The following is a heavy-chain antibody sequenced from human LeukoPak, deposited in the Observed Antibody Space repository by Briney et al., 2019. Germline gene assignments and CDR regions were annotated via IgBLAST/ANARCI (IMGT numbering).Heavy chain of an antibody. J-gene: IGHJ6*03. CDR2: ISYDGSNK. D-gene: IGHD2-15*01. Sequence: GGSLRLSCAASGFTFSSYGMHWVRQAPGKGLEWVALISYDGSNKYYADSVKGRFTISRDNAKNSLYLQMNSLRAEDTAVYYCARDGLRYCSGGSCSSYYYYYYMDVWGKGTTVTVSS. CDR3: ARDGLRYCSGGSCSSYYYYYYMDV. V-gene: IGHV3-30*03. CDR1: GFTFSSYG.